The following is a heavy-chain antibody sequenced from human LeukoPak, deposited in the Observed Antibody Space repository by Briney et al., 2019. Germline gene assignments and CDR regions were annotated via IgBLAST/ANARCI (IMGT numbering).Heavy chain of an antibody. D-gene: IGHD6-13*01. CDR3: ARVGSSSWYGSYFQH. Sequence: GASVKVSCKASGYTFTSYYMHWVRQAPGQGLEWMGIVNPSGGSTSYAQKFQGRVTMTRDTSTSTVYMELSSLRSEDTAVYYCARVGSSSWYGSYFQHWGQGTLVTVSS. J-gene: IGHJ1*01. CDR1: GYTFTSYY. V-gene: IGHV1-46*01. CDR2: VNPSGGST.